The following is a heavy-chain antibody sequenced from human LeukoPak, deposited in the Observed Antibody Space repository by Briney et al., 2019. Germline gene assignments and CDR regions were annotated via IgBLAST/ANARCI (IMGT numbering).Heavy chain of an antibody. V-gene: IGHV3-21*01. CDR3: ATTASCSSSSCYPYYFNS. J-gene: IGHJ4*02. CDR1: GFTFSSYS. Sequence: GGSLRLSCAASGFTFSSYSMNWVRQAPGKGLEWVSSISSSSSYIYYADSVRGRFTISRDNSKKTLYLQMNSLRTEDTAVYYCATTASCSSSSCYPYYFNSWGQGTLVSVSS. D-gene: IGHD2-2*01. CDR2: ISSSSSYI.